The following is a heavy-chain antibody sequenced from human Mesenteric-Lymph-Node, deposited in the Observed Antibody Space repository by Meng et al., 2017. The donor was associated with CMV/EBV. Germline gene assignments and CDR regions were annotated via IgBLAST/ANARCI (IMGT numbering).Heavy chain of an antibody. J-gene: IGHJ4*02. CDR1: GFTFTSYD. D-gene: IGHD3-22*01. CDR2: ISTGSGTM. V-gene: IGHV3-48*04. Sequence: GESLKISCVASGFTFTSYDMNWVRQAPGKGLEWVSYISTGSGTMYYADAVKGRFTISRDNAKNSLYLQMNSLRAEDTAVYYCARGGYDSSGYYYAGVDGYWGQGTLVTVSS. CDR3: ARGGYDSSGYYYAGVDGY.